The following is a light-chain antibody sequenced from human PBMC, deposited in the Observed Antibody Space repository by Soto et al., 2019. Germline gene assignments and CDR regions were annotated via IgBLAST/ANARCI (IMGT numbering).Light chain of an antibody. CDR2: GAS. J-gene: IGKJ3*01. CDR3: QHYGNTPPSVT. CDR1: QSVGTRL. V-gene: IGKV3-20*01. Sequence: EILLTQSPDTLSLSPGERATLSCRAAQSVGTRLAWYQHKTGQAPRLLISGASSRATGIPDRFTGSGSETSFTLTISRLEPEDFALYYCQHYGNTPPSVTFGPGTKVDIK.